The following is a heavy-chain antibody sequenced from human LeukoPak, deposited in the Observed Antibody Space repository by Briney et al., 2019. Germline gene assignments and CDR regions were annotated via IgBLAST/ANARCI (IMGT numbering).Heavy chain of an antibody. CDR1: GFTVSSNY. CDR3: AKDRKGEDLLDAFDI. V-gene: IGHV3-53*01. CDR2: IYSGGST. J-gene: IGHJ3*02. D-gene: IGHD3-16*01. Sequence: PGGSLRLSCAASGFTVSSNYMSWVRQAPGKGLEWVSVIYSGGSTYYADSVKGRFTISRDNSKNTLYLQMNSLRAEDTAVYYCAKDRKGEDLLDAFDIWGQGTMVTVSS.